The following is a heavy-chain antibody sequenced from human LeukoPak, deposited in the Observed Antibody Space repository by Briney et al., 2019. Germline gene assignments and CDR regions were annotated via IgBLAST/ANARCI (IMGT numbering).Heavy chain of an antibody. CDR3: AKRFYYDSSGYGAFDI. CDR1: GFTVSSNY. Sequence: GGSLRLSCAASGFTVSSNYMSWVRQAPGKGLEWVSIIYSGGSTNYADSVKGRFTISRDNSKNTLYLQMNSLRAEDTAVYYCAKRFYYDSSGYGAFDIWGQGTMVTVSS. J-gene: IGHJ3*02. D-gene: IGHD3-22*01. V-gene: IGHV3-53*01. CDR2: IYSGGST.